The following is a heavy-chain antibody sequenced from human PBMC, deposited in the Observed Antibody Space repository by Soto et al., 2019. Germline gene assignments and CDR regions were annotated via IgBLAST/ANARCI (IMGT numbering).Heavy chain of an antibody. CDR3: AAGYSTGLDAFDI. Sequence: EVQLVQSGAEAKKPGESLRISCKGSGYNFANFWIGWVRQMPGKGLEWMGMIFPGDSDTKNSPSLEGQITMSVDKSDSSAYLQWRSLKASATAIYYCAAGYSTGLDAFDIWGQGTMVTVFS. CDR2: IFPGDSDT. V-gene: IGHV5-51*01. D-gene: IGHD2-8*02. J-gene: IGHJ3*02. CDR1: GYNFANFW.